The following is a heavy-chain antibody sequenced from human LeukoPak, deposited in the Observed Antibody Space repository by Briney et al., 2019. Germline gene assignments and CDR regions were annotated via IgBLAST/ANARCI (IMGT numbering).Heavy chain of an antibody. CDR1: GGSINSYY. CDR2: IYYSGST. CDR3: ARLITFYYDSSGYADY. V-gene: IGHV4-59*01. J-gene: IGHJ4*02. D-gene: IGHD3-22*01. Sequence: PSETLSLTCTVSGGSINSYYWSWIRQPPGKGLEWIGYIYYSGSTNYNPSLKSRVTISVDTSKNQFSLKLSSVTAADTAVYYCARLITFYYDSSGYADYWGQGTLVTVSS.